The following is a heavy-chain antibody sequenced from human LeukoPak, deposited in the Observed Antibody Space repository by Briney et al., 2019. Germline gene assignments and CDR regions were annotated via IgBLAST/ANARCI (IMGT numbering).Heavy chain of an antibody. Sequence: GGSLRLSCAASGFTFSSYWMSWVRQAPGKGLEWVANIKQDGSEKYYVDSLKGRFTISRDNAKNSLYLQMNSLRAEDTALYYCARGRSYFYDTSGFSDLWGQGTLVTVSS. CDR1: GFTFSSYW. CDR3: ARGRSYFYDTSGFSDL. V-gene: IGHV3-7*01. CDR2: IKQDGSEK. D-gene: IGHD3-22*01. J-gene: IGHJ4*02.